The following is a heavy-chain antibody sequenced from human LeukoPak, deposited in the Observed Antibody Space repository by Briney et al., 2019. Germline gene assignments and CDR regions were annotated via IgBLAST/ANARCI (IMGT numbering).Heavy chain of an antibody. D-gene: IGHD6-13*01. V-gene: IGHV4-4*07. J-gene: IGHJ4*02. Sequence: SETLSLTCTVSGGSISSYYWSWIRQPAGKGLEWIGRIYTSGSTNYNPSLKSRVTLSVDTSKNQFSLKLSSVTAADTAVYYRAGSIAAANFDYWGQGTLVTVSS. CDR1: GGSISSYY. CDR3: AGSIAAANFDY. CDR2: IYTSGST.